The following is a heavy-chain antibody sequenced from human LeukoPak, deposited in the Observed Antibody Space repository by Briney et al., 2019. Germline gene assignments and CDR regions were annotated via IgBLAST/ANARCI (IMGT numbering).Heavy chain of an antibody. CDR1: GFTFYNYA. CDR3: ARGTDYYDSSGYKGDY. CDR2: MSGSGGST. D-gene: IGHD3-22*01. V-gene: IGHV3-23*01. J-gene: IGHJ4*02. Sequence: PGGSLRLSCAASGFTFYNYAMHWVRQAPGKGLEWVSAMSGSGGSTYYADSVKGRFTISRDNAKNSLYLQMNSLRAEDTAVYYCARGTDYYDSSGYKGDYWGQGTLVTVSS.